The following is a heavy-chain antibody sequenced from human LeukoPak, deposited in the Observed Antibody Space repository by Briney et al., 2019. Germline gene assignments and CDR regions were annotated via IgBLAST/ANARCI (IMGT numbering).Heavy chain of an antibody. CDR3: AKPGYDYVWGSYRPYHYFDY. V-gene: IGHV3-48*04. Sequence: GESLRLSCAASGLTFSSYSMNWVRQAPGKGLEWISYISGSSSTIYYADSVKGRFTISRDNSKNTLYLQMNSLRAEDTAVYYCAKPGYDYVWGSYRPYHYFDYWGQGTLVTVSS. CDR1: GLTFSSYS. D-gene: IGHD3-16*02. CDR2: ISGSSSTI. J-gene: IGHJ4*02.